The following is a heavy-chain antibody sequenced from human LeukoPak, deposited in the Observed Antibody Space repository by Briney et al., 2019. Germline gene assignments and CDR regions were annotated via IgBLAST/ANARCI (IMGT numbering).Heavy chain of an antibody. Sequence: GGSLRLSCAASGFTFSSYAMSWVRQAPGKGLEWVSAISGSGGSTYYADSVKGRFTISRDNSKNTLYLQMNSLRAEDTAVYYCAKVGITMIVEVITGAYWGQGTLVTVSS. CDR2: ISGSGGST. V-gene: IGHV3-23*01. CDR3: AKVGITMIVEVITGAY. CDR1: GFTFSSYA. J-gene: IGHJ4*02. D-gene: IGHD3-22*01.